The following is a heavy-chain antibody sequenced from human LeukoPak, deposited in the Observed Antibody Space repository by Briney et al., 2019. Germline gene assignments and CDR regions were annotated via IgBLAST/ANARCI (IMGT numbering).Heavy chain of an antibody. CDR1: GGSISSYY. V-gene: IGHV4-4*07. CDR2: IYTSGST. J-gene: IGHJ5*02. Sequence: SETLSLTCTVSGGSISSYYWSWIRQPAGKGLEWIGRIYTSGSTNYNPSPKSRVTMSVDTSKNQFSLKLSSVTAADTAVYYCAGGGGYSYGYGVHPFDPWGQGTLVTVSS. CDR3: AGGGGYSYGYGVHPFDP. D-gene: IGHD5-18*01.